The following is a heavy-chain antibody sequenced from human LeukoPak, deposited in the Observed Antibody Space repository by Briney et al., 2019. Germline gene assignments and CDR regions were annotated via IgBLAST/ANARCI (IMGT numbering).Heavy chain of an antibody. J-gene: IGHJ4*02. V-gene: IGHV4-30-4*08. CDR1: GGSISSGDYY. D-gene: IGHD2-2*01. CDR3: AREGCSSTSCLDY. CDR2: IYYSGST. Sequence: SETLSLTCTVSGGSISSGDYYWSWIRQPPGKGREWIGYIYYSGSTYYNPSLKSRVTISVDTSKNQFSLKLSSVTAADTAVYYCAREGCSSTSCLDYWGQGTQVTVSS.